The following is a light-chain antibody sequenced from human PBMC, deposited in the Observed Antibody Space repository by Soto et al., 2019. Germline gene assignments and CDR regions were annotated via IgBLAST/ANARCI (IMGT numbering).Light chain of an antibody. V-gene: IGKV1-9*01. CDR2: AAS. J-gene: IGKJ5*01. CDR1: QGISTF. Sequence: DIQITPSPSSLSTSVGDRVTITCPASQGISTFLNWYQQPPGKAPRLLIYAASRLQSGVPARFSGSGAETEFSLTITSLQPEDFATYYCQQLFDSPITFGQGTGLEIK. CDR3: QQLFDSPIT.